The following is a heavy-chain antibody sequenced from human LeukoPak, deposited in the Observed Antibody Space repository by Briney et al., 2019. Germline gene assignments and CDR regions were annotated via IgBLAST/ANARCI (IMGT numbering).Heavy chain of an antibody. V-gene: IGHV3-23*01. D-gene: IGHD5-18*01. CDR1: GFTFSSYG. J-gene: IGHJ4*02. Sequence: PGRSLRLSCAASGFTFSSYGMHWVRQAPGKGLEWVSAISGSGGSTYYADSVKGRFTISRDNSKNTLYLQMNSLRAGDTAVYYCARGCSYGSFDYWGQGTLVTVSS. CDR2: ISGSGGST. CDR3: ARGCSYGSFDY.